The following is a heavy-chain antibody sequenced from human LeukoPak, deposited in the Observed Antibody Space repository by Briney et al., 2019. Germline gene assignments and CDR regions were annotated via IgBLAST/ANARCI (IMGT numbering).Heavy chain of an antibody. CDR3: PKDGGGYCSSTSCSGSWFDP. CDR1: GFSFSTYG. J-gene: IGHJ5*02. Sequence: PGGSLRLSSAASGFSFSTYGMHWVRQAPGKGLEWVAVIWYDESSKYFADSVKGRFTISRDNSKNTLYLQMNSLRVEDTAVYYFPKDGGGYCSSTSCSGSWFDPWGQGTLVTVSS. V-gene: IGHV3-33*06. D-gene: IGHD2-2*03. CDR2: IWYDESSK.